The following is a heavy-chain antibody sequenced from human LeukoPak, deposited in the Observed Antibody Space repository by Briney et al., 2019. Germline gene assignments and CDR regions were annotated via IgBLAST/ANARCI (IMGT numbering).Heavy chain of an antibody. CDR2: IYTSGST. V-gene: IGHV4-61*02. Sequence: SETLSLTCTVSGGSIGSGSYYWSWIRQPAGKGLEWIGRIYTSGSTNYNPSLKSRVTISVDTSKNQFSLKLSSVTAADTAVYYCARDNWGSFDYWGQGTLVTVSS. CDR3: ARDNWGSFDY. D-gene: IGHD7-27*01. J-gene: IGHJ4*02. CDR1: GGSIGSGSYY.